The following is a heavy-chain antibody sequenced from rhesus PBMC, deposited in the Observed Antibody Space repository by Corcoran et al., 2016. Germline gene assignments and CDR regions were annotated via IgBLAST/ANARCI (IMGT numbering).Heavy chain of an antibody. V-gene: IGHV4-65*01. CDR1: GGSVSSSNW. Sequence: QVQLQESGPGLVKPSETLSLTCAVSGGSVSSSNWWSWIRQPPGKGLEWIGYISGSSGSTYYNPSLKSRVTISTDTSKNQFSLKLSSVTAADTAVYYCARDYYGSGYYTYFDYWGQGVLVTVSS. D-gene: IGHD3-28*01. CDR2: ISGSSGST. CDR3: ARDYYGSGYYTYFDY. J-gene: IGHJ4*01.